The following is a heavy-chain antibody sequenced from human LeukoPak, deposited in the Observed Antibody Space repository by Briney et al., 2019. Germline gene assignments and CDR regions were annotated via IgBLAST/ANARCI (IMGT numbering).Heavy chain of an antibody. CDR3: AKDANPYYYDSSGYQSCIDY. D-gene: IGHD3-22*01. J-gene: IGHJ4*02. CDR1: GFTFSSYG. V-gene: IGHV3-30*02. CDR2: IRYDGSNK. Sequence: PGGSLRLSCAAAGFTFSSYGMHWVRQAPGKGLEWVAFIRYDGSNKYYADSVKGRFTISRDNSKNTLYLQMNSLRAEDTAVYYCAKDANPYYYDSSGYQSCIDYWGQGTLVTVSS.